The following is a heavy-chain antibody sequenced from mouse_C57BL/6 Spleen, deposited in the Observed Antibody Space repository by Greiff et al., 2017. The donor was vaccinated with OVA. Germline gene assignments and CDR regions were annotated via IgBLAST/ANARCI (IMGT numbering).Heavy chain of an antibody. V-gene: IGHV1-75*01. CDR3: ARGYYGSSFYWYFDF. Sequence: QVQLQQSGPELVKPGASVKISCKASGYTFTDYYINWVKQRPGQGLEWIGWIFPGSGSTYYNEKFKGKATLTVDKSSSTAYMLLSSLTSEDSAVYVCARGYYGSSFYWYFDFWGTGTTVTVSS. D-gene: IGHD1-1*01. CDR2: IFPGSGST. J-gene: IGHJ1*03. CDR1: GYTFTDYY.